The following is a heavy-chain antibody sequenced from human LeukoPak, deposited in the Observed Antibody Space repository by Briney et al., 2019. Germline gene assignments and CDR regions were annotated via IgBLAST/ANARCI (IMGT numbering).Heavy chain of an antibody. D-gene: IGHD6-19*01. Sequence: SVKVSCKASGFTLTSSPMQWVRQARGQHLEWIGWIVVGSGNTDYAQKFQERVTITRDMSTTTAHMELSSLRSEDTAVYYCAAGSGWYSPDYWGQGTLVTVSS. CDR2: IVVGSGNT. V-gene: IGHV1-58*02. CDR3: AAGSGWYSPDY. CDR1: GFTLTSSP. J-gene: IGHJ4*02.